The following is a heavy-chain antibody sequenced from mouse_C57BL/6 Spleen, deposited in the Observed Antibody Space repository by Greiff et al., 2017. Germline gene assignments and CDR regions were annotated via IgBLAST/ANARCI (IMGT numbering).Heavy chain of an antibody. D-gene: IGHD1-1*01. Sequence: EVQLQQPGPVLVKPGASVKMSCKASGYTFTDYYMNWVKQSHGKSLEWIGVINPYNGGTSYNQKFKGKATLTVDKSSSTAYMELNSMTSEDSAVYYCAREGVPGVAGNYAMDHWGQGTSVTGSS. CDR1: GYTFTDYY. CDR3: AREGVPGVAGNYAMDH. V-gene: IGHV1-19*01. J-gene: IGHJ4*01. CDR2: INPYNGGT.